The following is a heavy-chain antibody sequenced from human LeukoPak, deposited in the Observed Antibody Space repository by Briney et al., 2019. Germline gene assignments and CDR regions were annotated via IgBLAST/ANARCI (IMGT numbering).Heavy chain of an antibody. CDR3: ARTYCSSTSCYFEWFDP. V-gene: IGHV1-2*02. CDR2: INPNSGGT. Sequence: ASVKVSCKASGYTFTGYYMHWVRQAPGQGLVWMGWINPNSGGTNYAQKFQGRVTMTRDTSISTAYMELSRLRSDDTAVYYCARTYCSSTSCYFEWFDPWGQGTLVTVSS. J-gene: IGHJ5*02. D-gene: IGHD2-2*01. CDR1: GYTFTGYY.